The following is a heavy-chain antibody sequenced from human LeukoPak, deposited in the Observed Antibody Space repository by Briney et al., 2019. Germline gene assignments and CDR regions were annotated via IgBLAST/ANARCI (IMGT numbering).Heavy chain of an antibody. D-gene: IGHD5-24*01. CDR1: GGSISSYY. J-gene: IGHJ4*02. CDR2: IYYSGST. V-gene: IGHV4-59*01. Sequence: SETLSLTCTVSGGSISSYYWSWIRQPPGKGLEWIGYIYYSGSTNYNPSLKSRATISVDTSKNQFSLKLSSVTAADTAVYYCARVGRDGYLDYWGQGTLVTVSS. CDR3: ARVGRDGYLDY.